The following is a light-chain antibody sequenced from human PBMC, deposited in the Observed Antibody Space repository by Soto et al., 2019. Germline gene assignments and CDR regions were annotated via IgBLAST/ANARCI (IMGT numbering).Light chain of an antibody. V-gene: IGKV3-11*01. CDR1: QSVSSY. J-gene: IGKJ3*01. CDR2: DAS. CDR3: QQRPNWPPT. Sequence: EIVLTQSPATLSLYPGERATLSCRASQSVSSYLAWYQQNPGQAPRLLIYDASNRHTGIPARFSGSGSGPDFTLTISSLEPEDFAVYYCQQRPNWPPTFCPGTKVDIK.